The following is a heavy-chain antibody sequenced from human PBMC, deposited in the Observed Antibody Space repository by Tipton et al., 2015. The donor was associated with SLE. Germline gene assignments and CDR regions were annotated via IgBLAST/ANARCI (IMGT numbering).Heavy chain of an antibody. J-gene: IGHJ2*01. V-gene: IGHV4-39*07. CDR1: GGSISSSSYY. Sequence: TLSLTCTVSGGSISSSSYYWGWIRQPPGKGLEWIGSMYYSGSTYYSPSLKSRVTISVDTSKNQFSLKLTSVTAADTAVYYCASAPRATAGWGYFDLWGRGTLVTVSS. CDR3: ASAPRATAGWGYFDL. CDR2: MYYSGST. D-gene: IGHD1-26*01.